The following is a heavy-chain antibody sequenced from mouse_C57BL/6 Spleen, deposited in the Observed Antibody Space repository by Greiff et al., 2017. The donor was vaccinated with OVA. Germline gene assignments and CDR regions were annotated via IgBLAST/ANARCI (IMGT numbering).Heavy chain of an antibody. V-gene: IGHV6-3*01. D-gene: IGHD2-4*01. CDR3: TGYDYYFDY. CDR1: GFTFSNYW. Sequence: EVQLQESGGGLVQPGGSMKLSCVASGFTFSNYWMNWVRQSPEKGLEWVAQIRLKSDNYATHYAESVKGRFTISRDDSKSSVYLQMNNLRAEDTGIYYCTGYDYYFDYWGQGTTLTVSS. CDR2: IRLKSDNYAT. J-gene: IGHJ2*01.